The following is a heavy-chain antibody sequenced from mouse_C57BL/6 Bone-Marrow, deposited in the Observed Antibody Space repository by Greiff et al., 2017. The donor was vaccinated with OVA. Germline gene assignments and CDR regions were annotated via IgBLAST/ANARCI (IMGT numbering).Heavy chain of an antibody. D-gene: IGHD3-3*01. CDR2: IDPENGDA. CDR1: GFTIKDVY. J-gene: IGHJ1*03. CDR3: TTGRDAWYFDV. V-gene: IGHV14-4*01. Sequence: VQLQQSGAGLVRPGASVKLSCTASGFTIKDVYMHWVKQSPDQGLEWIGWIDPENGDAEYASKFQGKATIIADTSSNTAYLQISGLTAEDTAVYYCTTGRDAWYFDVWGTGTTVTVAS.